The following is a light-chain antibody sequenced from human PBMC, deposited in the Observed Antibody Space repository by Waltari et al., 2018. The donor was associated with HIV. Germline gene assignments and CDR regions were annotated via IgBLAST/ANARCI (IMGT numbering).Light chain of an antibody. CDR3: QSADSSGSSWV. J-gene: IGLJ3*02. CDR1: SLPKQY. Sequence: SYELTQPPSVSVSPGQTARITCSGDSLPKQYVYWYQQRPGRAPVLVLYTDSERPSAVPERFSGSSSGTTVTLTISGVQADDEADYYCQSADSSGSSWVFGGGTKLTV. V-gene: IGLV3-25*03. CDR2: TDS.